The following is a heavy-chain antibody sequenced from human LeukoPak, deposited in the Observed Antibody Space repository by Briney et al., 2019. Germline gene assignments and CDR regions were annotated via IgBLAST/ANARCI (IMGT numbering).Heavy chain of an antibody. CDR2: IWYDGSNK. D-gene: IGHD6-19*01. V-gene: IGHV3-33*08. CDR3: ASTSGWYEPIDY. CDR1: GFAFSSYG. Sequence: GGSLRLSCAASGFAFSSYGMHWVRQAPGKGLEWVAVIWYDGSNKYYADSVKGRFTISRDNSKNTLYLQMNSLRAEDTAVYYCASTSGWYEPIDYWGQGTLVTVSS. J-gene: IGHJ4*02.